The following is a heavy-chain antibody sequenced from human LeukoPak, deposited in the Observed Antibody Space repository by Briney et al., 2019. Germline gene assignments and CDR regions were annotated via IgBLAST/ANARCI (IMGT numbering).Heavy chain of an antibody. Sequence: GGSLRLSLAAPGFTFGGSALGWVRQAPGKGRGWVSAISGSGGSTYYADSVKGRFTISRDNAKNTLYLQMNSLRAEDTAVYYCTTLYSGAMDYWGQGTLVTVSS. J-gene: IGHJ4*02. D-gene: IGHD1-1*01. CDR3: TTLYSGAMDY. CDR1: GFTFGGSA. CDR2: ISGSGGST. V-gene: IGHV3-23*01.